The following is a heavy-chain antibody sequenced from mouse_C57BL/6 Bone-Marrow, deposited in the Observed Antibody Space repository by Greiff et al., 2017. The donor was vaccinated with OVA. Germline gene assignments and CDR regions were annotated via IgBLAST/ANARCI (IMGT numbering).Heavy chain of an antibody. Sequence: VKLVESGAELVRPGTSVKMSCKASGYTFTNYWIGWAKQRPGHGLEWIGDIYPGGGYTNYNEKFKGKATLTADKSSSTAYMQFSSLTSEDSAIYYCARNYGYDEFAYWGQGTLVTVSA. CDR1: GYTFTNYW. CDR3: ARNYGYDEFAY. CDR2: IYPGGGYT. V-gene: IGHV1-63*01. D-gene: IGHD2-2*01. J-gene: IGHJ3*01.